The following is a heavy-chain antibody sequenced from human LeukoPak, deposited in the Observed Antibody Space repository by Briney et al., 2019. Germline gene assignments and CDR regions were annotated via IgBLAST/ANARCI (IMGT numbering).Heavy chain of an antibody. CDR3: ARRDYYDSSGYQYYFDY. CDR1: GFTVSSNY. V-gene: IGHV3-53*01. Sequence: GGSLRLSCAASGFTVSSNYMSWVRQAPGKGLEWVSVIYSGGSTYYADSVKGRFTISRDNSKNTLYLQMNSLRAEDTAVYYCARRDYYDSSGYQYYFDYWGQGTLVTVSS. CDR2: IYSGGST. J-gene: IGHJ4*02. D-gene: IGHD3-22*01.